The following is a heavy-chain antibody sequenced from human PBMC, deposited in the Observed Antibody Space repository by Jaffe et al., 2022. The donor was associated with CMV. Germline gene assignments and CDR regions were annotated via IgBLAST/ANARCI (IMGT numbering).Heavy chain of an antibody. J-gene: IGHJ4*02. CDR3: AKDREEYSGYAYYFDY. D-gene: IGHD5-12*01. CDR2: ISGSGGST. V-gene: IGHV3-23*01. Sequence: EVQLLESGGGLVQPGGSLRLSCAASGFTFSSYAMSWVRQAPGKGLEWVSAISGSGGSTYYADSVKGRFTISRDNSKNTLYLQMNSLRAEDTAVYYCAKDREEYSGYAYYFDYWGQGTLVTVSS. CDR1: GFTFSSYA.